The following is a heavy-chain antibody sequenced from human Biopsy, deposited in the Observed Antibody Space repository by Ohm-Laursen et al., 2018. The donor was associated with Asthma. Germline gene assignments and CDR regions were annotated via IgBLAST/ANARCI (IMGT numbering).Heavy chain of an antibody. J-gene: IGHJ3*02. Sequence: ETLSLTCTVSGGSISSSSYYWGWIRQPPGKGLEWIGSIYYSGSTYYNPSLKSRVTISVDTSKNQFSLKLSSVTAADTAVYYCARPREYYYDSSGYYYHAFDIWGQGTMVTVSS. CDR1: GGSISSSSYY. D-gene: IGHD3-22*01. CDR3: ARPREYYYDSSGYYYHAFDI. V-gene: IGHV4-39*01. CDR2: IYYSGST.